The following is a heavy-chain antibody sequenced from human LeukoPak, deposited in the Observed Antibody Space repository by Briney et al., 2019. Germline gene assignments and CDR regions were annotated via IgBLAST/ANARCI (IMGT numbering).Heavy chain of an antibody. V-gene: IGHV4-4*07. D-gene: IGHD6-6*01. CDR1: GGSISSYY. CDR3: AREHGTRLGRIAARNYYYYMDV. J-gene: IGHJ6*03. Sequence: SETLSLTCTVSGGSISSYYWSWIRQPAGKGLEWIGRIYTSGSTNYNPSLKSRVTMSVDTSKNQFSLKLSSVTAADTAVYYCAREHGTRLGRIAARNYYYYMDVWGKGTTVTVSS. CDR2: IYTSGST.